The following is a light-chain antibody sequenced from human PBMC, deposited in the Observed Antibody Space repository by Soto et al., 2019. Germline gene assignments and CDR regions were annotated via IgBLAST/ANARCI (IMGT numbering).Light chain of an antibody. J-gene: IGKJ1*01. V-gene: IGKV3-15*01. CDR3: QQYNNWPPWT. Sequence: EIVMTQSPATLSVSPGERATLSCRASQSVSSNLAWYQQKPGQAPRLLIYGSSTRATGIPARFSGVGYGTEFTLTISSLQSEDFAVYYGQQYNNWPPWTFGQGTKVEIK. CDR2: GSS. CDR1: QSVSSN.